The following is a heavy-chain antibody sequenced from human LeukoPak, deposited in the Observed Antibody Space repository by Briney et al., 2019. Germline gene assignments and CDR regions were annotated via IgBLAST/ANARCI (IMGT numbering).Heavy chain of an antibody. CDR2: INPNSGGT. CDR1: GYTLSGYY. J-gene: IGHJ4*02. V-gene: IGHV1-2*02. D-gene: IGHD1-26*01. CDR3: ARSRELLPDY. Sequence: ASVKVSCKASGYTLSGYYMHWVRQAPGQGLEWMGWINPNSGGTNYAQKFQGRVTMTRDTSISTAYMELSRLRSDDTAVYYCARSRELLPDYWAREPWSPSPQ.